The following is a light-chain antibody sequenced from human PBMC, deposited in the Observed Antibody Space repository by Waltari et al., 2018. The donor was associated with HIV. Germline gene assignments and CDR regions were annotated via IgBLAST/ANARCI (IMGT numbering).Light chain of an antibody. Sequence: ESVLTQSPGTLSLSPGERATLSCRASQSVSSSYLAWHQQKPGQAPRLLIYAASSRATGIPDRFSGSGSGTDFTLTISRLEPEDFAVYYCQQYGSSPYTFGLGTKLEIK. V-gene: IGKV3-20*01. CDR2: AAS. CDR1: QSVSSSY. CDR3: QQYGSSPYT. J-gene: IGKJ2*01.